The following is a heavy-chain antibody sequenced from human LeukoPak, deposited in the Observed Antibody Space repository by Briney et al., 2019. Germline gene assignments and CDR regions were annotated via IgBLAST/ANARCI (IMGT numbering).Heavy chain of an antibody. CDR3: ARDRYGSGTSAFDI. V-gene: IGHV4-31*03. Sequence: SQTLSLTCTVSGGSISSGGYYWSRIRQHPGKGLEWIGYIYYSGSTYYNPSLKSRVTISVDTSKNQFSLKLSSVTAADTAVYYCARDRYGSGTSAFDIWGQGTMVTVSS. CDR1: GGSISSGGYY. D-gene: IGHD3-10*01. CDR2: IYYSGST. J-gene: IGHJ3*02.